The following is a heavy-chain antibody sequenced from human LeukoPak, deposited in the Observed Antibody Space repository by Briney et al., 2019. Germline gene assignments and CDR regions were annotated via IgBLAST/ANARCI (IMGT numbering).Heavy chain of an antibody. D-gene: IGHD4-11*01. V-gene: IGHV5-51*01. CDR3: ARAPTSVSNPYYFDS. Sequence: GESLKISCKGSGYRFTSYWIGWVRQMPGRGLEYLGIIYPGDYDTRYSPSFRGQVTISVDKSISTAYLQWTSLKASDTAIYYCARAPTSVSNPYYFDSWGQGTLVTVSS. CDR1: GYRFTSYW. J-gene: IGHJ4*02. CDR2: IYPGDYDT.